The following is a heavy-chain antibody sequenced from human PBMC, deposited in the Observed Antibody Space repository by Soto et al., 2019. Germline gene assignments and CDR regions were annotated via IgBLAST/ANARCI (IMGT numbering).Heavy chain of an antibody. CDR2: IYYSGST. D-gene: IGHD2-15*01. Sequence: SETLSLTCTVSGGSISSYYWSWIRQPPGKGLEWIGYIYYSGSTNYNPSLKSRVTISVDTSKNQFSLKLSSVTAADTAVYYCARDGSRWLQPLYYFDYWGQGTLVTVSS. V-gene: IGHV4-59*01. CDR1: GGSISSYY. J-gene: IGHJ4*02. CDR3: ARDGSRWLQPLYYFDY.